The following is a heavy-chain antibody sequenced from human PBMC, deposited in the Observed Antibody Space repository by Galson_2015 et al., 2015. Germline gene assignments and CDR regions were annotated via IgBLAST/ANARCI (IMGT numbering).Heavy chain of an antibody. CDR2: IDWDDDK. CDR1: GFSLSTSGMC. V-gene: IGHV2-70*01. D-gene: IGHD3-10*01. Sequence: PALVKPTQTLTLPCTFSGFSLSTSGMCVSWIRQPPGKALEWLALIDWDDDKYYSTSLKTRLTISKDTSKNQVVLTMTNMDPVDTATYYCARIHHYYGSGAFNYWGQGTLVTVSS. J-gene: IGHJ4*02. CDR3: ARIHHYYGSGAFNY.